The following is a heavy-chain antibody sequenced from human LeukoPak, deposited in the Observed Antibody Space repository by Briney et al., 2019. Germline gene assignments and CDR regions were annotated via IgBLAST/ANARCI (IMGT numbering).Heavy chain of an antibody. D-gene: IGHD3-22*01. J-gene: IGHJ4*02. CDR2: ISYDGSNK. CDR3: ARDFDYYDSSGRRSGYFDY. V-gene: IGHV3-30*03. Sequence: GGSLRLSCAASGFTFSSYGMHWVRQAPGKGLEWVAVISYDGSNKYYADSVKGRFTISRDNSKNTLYLQMNSLRAEDTAVYYCARDFDYYDSSGRRSGYFDYWGRGTLATVSS. CDR1: GFTFSSYG.